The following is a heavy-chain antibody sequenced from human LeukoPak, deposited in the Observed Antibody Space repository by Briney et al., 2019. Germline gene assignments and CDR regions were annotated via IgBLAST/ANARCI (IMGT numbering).Heavy chain of an antibody. V-gene: IGHV4-39*07. J-gene: IGHJ5*02. CDR3: ARDEDSYGYGWFDP. D-gene: IGHD5-18*01. CDR1: GGSISSSSYY. Sequence: SETLSLTCTVSGGSISSSSYYWGWIRQPPGKGLEWIGSIYYSGSTYYNPSLKSRVTISVDTSKNQFSLKLSSVTAADTAVYYCARDEDSYGYGWFDPWGQGTLVTVSS. CDR2: IYYSGST.